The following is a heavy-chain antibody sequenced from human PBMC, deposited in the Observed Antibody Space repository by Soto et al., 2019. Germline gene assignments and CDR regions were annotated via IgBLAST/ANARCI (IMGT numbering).Heavy chain of an antibody. D-gene: IGHD6-6*01. CDR3: ARAASLAARPRLAFGMDV. V-gene: IGHV1-69*12. CDR1: GGTFSSYA. Sequence: QVQLVQSGAEVKKPGSSVKVSYKASGGTFSSYAISWVRQAPGQGLEWMGGIIPIFGTANYAQKFQGRVTITADESTSTAYMELSSLRSEDTAVYYCARAASLAARPRLAFGMDVWGQGTTVTVSS. CDR2: IIPIFGTA. J-gene: IGHJ6*02.